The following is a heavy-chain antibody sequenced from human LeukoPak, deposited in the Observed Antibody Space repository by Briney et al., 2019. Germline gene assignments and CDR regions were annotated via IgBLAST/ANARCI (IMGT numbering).Heavy chain of an antibody. CDR1: GDSISYYY. CDR2: VDHSGNT. Sequence: SETLSLTCTVSGDSISYYYWSWIRQPPGRGLEWIGEVDHSGNTNYNPSVKTRVTISLDTSKTQFSLKLTSVTAADTAVYYCARDSPGYSSGWYDPFGQGTLVTVTS. J-gene: IGHJ5*02. V-gene: IGHV4-34*01. CDR3: ARDSPGYSSGWYDP. D-gene: IGHD6-19*01.